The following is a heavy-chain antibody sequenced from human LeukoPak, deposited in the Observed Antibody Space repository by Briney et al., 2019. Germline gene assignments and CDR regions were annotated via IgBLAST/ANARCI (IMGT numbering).Heavy chain of an antibody. J-gene: IGHJ5*02. D-gene: IGHD4-23*01. CDR3: ARDNSVEDTAWWFDP. V-gene: IGHV1-46*01. CDR2: INPSGGST. Sequence: ASVKVSCKASGYTFTSHYIHCVRHAPGQGLEWMGIINPSGGSTTYAKKFQGTVNMTRDMSTSTDYMELSSLRSEDTAVYYCARDNSVEDTAWWFDPWGQGTLVTVSS. CDR1: GYTFTSHY.